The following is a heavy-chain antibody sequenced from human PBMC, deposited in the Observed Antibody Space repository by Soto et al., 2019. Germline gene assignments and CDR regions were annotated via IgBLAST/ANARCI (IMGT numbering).Heavy chain of an antibody. V-gene: IGHV4-39*01. CDR3: VPSNWFDP. J-gene: IGHJ5*02. Sequence: SETLSLTWTVSGGSIISSSYYLGLIRQPPGKGLEWIGSIYYSGSTYYNPSLKSRVTISVDTSKNQFSLKLSSVTAADTAVYYCVPSNWFDPWGQGTLVTVSS. CDR1: GGSIISSSYY. CDR2: IYYSGST.